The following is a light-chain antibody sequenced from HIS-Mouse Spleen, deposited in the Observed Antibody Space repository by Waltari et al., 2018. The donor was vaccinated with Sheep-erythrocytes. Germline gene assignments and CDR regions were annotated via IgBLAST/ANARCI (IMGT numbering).Light chain of an antibody. V-gene: IGKV1-33*01. CDR3: QQYDNLLT. CDR2: DAS. Sequence: DIQMTQSPYSLSASVGDRVTITCQASQDISNYLNLYQQKPGKAPKLLIYDASNLETGVPSRFSGSGSGTDFTFTISSLQPEDIATYYCQQYDNLLTFGGGTKVEIK. CDR1: QDISNY. J-gene: IGKJ4*01.